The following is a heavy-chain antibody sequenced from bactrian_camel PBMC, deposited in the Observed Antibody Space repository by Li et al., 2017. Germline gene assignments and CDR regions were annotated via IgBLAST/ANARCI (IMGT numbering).Heavy chain of an antibody. CDR3: AEYPYGVAAGWEGYQYNY. J-gene: IGHJ4*01. CDR1: GYLWKTYC. CDR2: IDHNGNT. D-gene: IGHD5*01. Sequence: HVQLVESGGGSVKAGGSLRLSCQRSGYLWKTYCMAWFRQRPGESREGVGAIDHNGNTRYAESVKGRFTVSRDNAENTLYLQMNDLKPEDSAMYFCAEYPYGVAAGWEGYQYNYWGQGTQVTVS. V-gene: IGHV3S6*01.